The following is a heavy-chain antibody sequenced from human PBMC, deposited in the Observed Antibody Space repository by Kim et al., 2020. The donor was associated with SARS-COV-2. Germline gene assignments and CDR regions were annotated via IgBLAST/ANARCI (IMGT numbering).Heavy chain of an antibody. CDR1: GGTFSSYA. Sequence: SVKVSCKASGGTFSSYAISWVRQAPGQGLEWMGRIIPILGIANYAQKFQGRVTITADKSTSTAYMELSSLRSEDTAVYYCARGGRGGSYYPFDYWGQGTLVTVSS. CDR2: IIPILGIA. V-gene: IGHV1-69*04. J-gene: IGHJ4*02. CDR3: ARGGRGGSYYPFDY. D-gene: IGHD1-26*01.